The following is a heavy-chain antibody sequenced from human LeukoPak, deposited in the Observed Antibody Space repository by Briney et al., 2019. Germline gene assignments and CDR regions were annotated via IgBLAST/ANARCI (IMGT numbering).Heavy chain of an antibody. J-gene: IGHJ5*02. D-gene: IGHD3-22*01. V-gene: IGHV1-69*01. Sequence: SVRVSCKASGGTFSSDPINWVRQAPGQGPEWMGGIIPILETPDYAQRFQGRVTIAADESTSTAYLELSSLRSEDTAVYFCAGGATDDRDWFDPWGQGTLVTVSS. CDR1: GGTFSSDP. CDR2: IIPILETP. CDR3: AGGATDDRDWFDP.